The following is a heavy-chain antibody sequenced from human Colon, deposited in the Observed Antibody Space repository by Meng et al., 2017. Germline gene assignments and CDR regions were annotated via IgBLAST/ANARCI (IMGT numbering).Heavy chain of an antibody. V-gene: IGHV1-8*01. J-gene: IGHJ4*02. CDR2: MNPNSGNT. Sequence: QVQLVQSGAEVKKPGSSVKVACKASGDTFTSYDINWVRQATGQGLEWMGWMNPNSGNTGYAQKFQGRVTMTRNTAISTAYMELSRLRSEDTAVYYCARVEVGITSGDYWGQGTLVTVSS. CDR3: ARVEVGITSGDY. CDR1: GDTFTSYD. D-gene: IGHD1-26*01.